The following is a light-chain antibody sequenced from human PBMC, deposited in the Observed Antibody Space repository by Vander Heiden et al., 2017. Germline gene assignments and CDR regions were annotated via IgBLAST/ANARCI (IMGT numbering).Light chain of an antibody. CDR2: AAS. J-gene: IGKJ3*01. CDR1: QSVTSI. CDR3: QQSYIIPFT. V-gene: IGKV1-39*01. Sequence: IQMTQPPPSLSSSVGDRVTITCRASQSVTSILNWCQQKTGQAAKLLIYAASSLHTAVPSRFSGRGSGTDFSLTIRSLQPEDFATYYCQQSYIIPFTFGPGTKVDMK.